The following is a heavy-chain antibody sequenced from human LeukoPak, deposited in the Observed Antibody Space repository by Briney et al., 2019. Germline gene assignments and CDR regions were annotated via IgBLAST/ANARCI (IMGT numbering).Heavy chain of an antibody. CDR1: GGSISSGSYY. J-gene: IGHJ4*02. V-gene: IGHV4-61*02. CDR3: ARGGYRSGWKGGYYFDY. CDR2: IYTSGST. Sequence: SQTLSLTCTVSGGSISSGSYYWSWIRQPAGKGLEWIGRIYTSGSTNYNPSLKSRVTISVDTSKNQFSLKLSSWTAAERAVYYCARGGYRSGWKGGYYFDYWGQGTLVTVSS. D-gene: IGHD6-19*01.